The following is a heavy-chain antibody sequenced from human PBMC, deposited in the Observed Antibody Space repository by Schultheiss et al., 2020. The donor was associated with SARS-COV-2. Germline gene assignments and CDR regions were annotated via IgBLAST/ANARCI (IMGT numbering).Heavy chain of an antibody. CDR1: GFTFSDAW. Sequence: GGSLRLSCAASGFTFSDAWMSWVRQAPGKGLEWVGRIKSKTDGGTTDYAAPVKGRFTISRDDSKNTLYLQMNSLKTEDTAVYYCTTEGLNYYDSSGYSQHFDYWGQGTLVTVSS. J-gene: IGHJ4*02. CDR3: TTEGLNYYDSSGYSQHFDY. V-gene: IGHV3-15*01. CDR2: IKSKTDGGTT. D-gene: IGHD3-22*01.